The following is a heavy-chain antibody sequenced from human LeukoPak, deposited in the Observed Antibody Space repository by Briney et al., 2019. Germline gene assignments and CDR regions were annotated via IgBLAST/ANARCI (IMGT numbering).Heavy chain of an antibody. CDR1: GYTFTSYG. Sequence: ASVKVSCKASGYTFTSYGISWVRQAPGQGLEWMGWISAYNGNTNYAQKLQGRVTMTTNTSTSTAYMELRSLRSDDTAVYYCARVETGSSGGYFDYWGQGTLVTVSS. D-gene: IGHD6-6*01. CDR3: ARVETGSSGGYFDY. J-gene: IGHJ4*02. V-gene: IGHV1-18*01. CDR2: ISAYNGNT.